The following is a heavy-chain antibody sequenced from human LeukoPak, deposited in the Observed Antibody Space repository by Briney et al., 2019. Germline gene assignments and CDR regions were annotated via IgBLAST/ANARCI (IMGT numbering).Heavy chain of an antibody. D-gene: IGHD2-2*01. CDR1: GFTFSRYA. V-gene: IGHV3-23*01. J-gene: IGHJ4*02. Sequence: GGSLRLSCAASGFTFSRYAMSWVRQAPGKGLEWVSAISGSGGSTYYADSVKGRFTISRDNSKNTLYLQMNSLKTEDTAVYYCTTELPAAMRSGWVDYWGQGTLVTVSS. CDR2: ISGSGGST. CDR3: TTELPAAMRSGWVDY.